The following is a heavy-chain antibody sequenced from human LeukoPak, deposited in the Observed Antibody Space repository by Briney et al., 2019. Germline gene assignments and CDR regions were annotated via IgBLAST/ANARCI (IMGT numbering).Heavy chain of an antibody. CDR1: GGPLSSGSYY. CDR2: FYTSGST. V-gene: IGHV4-61*02. J-gene: IGHJ6*03. D-gene: IGHD3-10*01. Sequence: SETLSLTCSVSGGPLSSGSYYWSRIRRPGGKGLEWLGRFYTSGSTNYNTSGKIRVTISVDTSRNHFSLKVSSLTAADTAVYYCARSVRVNYVGWFGEDNYYYNMDVWAKGTPITVSS. CDR3: ARSVRVNYVGWFGEDNYYYNMDV.